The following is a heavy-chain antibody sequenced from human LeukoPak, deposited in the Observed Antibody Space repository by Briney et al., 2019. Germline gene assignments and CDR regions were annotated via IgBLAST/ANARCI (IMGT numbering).Heavy chain of an antibody. J-gene: IGHJ4*02. CDR2: IKEDGTEK. CDR3: VRDCGFHTFDY. D-gene: IGHD2-21*01. CDR1: GFTFSGYW. Sequence: PGGSLRLSCAASGFTFSGYWMTWVRQAPGKGLEYVVNIKEDGTEKYYGGSVKGRFTISRDNTKNSLYLQMSSLRGDDTAVYYCVRDCGFHTFDYWGQGTLVTVSS. V-gene: IGHV3-7*05.